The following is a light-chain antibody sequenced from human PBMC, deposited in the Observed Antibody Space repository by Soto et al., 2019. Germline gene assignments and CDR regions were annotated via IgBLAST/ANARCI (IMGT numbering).Light chain of an antibody. CDR1: QSVSIL. J-gene: IGKJ1*01. CDR3: HQRQSWPRT. Sequence: EIVLTQSPATLSLSPGERATLSCRASQSVSILLAWYQQKPGQAPRLLIHGATTRATGIPARFSGSGSGTDFTLTINSLAPEDFAIYYCHQRQSWPRTFGQGTKVDIK. V-gene: IGKV3-11*01. CDR2: GAT.